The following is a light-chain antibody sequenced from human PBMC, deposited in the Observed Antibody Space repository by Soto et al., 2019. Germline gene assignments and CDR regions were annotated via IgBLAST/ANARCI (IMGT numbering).Light chain of an antibody. CDR3: SSYAGSNLWV. J-gene: IGLJ3*02. CDR2: EVS. V-gene: IGLV2-8*01. Sequence: QSALTQPPSASGSPGQSVTISCTGTSSDVGGYNYVSWYQQHPGKAPKLMIYEVSKRPSGVPDRFSGSKSGNTASLTVSGLQAEDEADYYCSSYAGSNLWVFGGETKVTVL. CDR1: SSDVGGYNY.